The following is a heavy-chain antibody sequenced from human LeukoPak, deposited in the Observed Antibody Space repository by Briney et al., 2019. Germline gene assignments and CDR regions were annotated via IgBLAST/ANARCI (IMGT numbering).Heavy chain of an antibody. Sequence: GGSLRLSCAASGFTFSTYWMNWVRQAPGKGLEWVANIKQDGSEKYYVDSVKGRFTISRDNAKNSLYLQTNSLRAEDTAVYYCASPGEEREGGFEYWGQGTLVTVSS. V-gene: IGHV3-7*01. D-gene: IGHD1-1*01. CDR1: GFTFSTYW. J-gene: IGHJ4*02. CDR3: ASPGEEREGGFEY. CDR2: IKQDGSEK.